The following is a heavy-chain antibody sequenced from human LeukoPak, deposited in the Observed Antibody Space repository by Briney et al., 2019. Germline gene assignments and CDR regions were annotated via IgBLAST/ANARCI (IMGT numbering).Heavy chain of an antibody. J-gene: IGHJ5*02. D-gene: IGHD3-22*01. CDR1: GGTFSSYA. Sequence: SVKVSCKASGGTFSSYAISWVRQAPGQGLEWMGRIIPILGIANYAQKFQGRVTITADKSTSTAYMELSSLRSEDTAVYYCANGYYYDSSGSEQSKRGDWSDPWGQGTLVTVSS. CDR2: IIPILGIA. CDR3: ANGYYYDSSGSEQSKRGDWSDP. V-gene: IGHV1-69*04.